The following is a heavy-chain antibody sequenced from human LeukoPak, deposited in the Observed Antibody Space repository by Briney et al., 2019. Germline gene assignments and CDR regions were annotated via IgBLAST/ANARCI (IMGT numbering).Heavy chain of an antibody. V-gene: IGHV4-39*01. CDR2: IYYSGTT. CDR3: ARSVDSSDY. CDR1: GGSISRSSYY. Sequence: ASETLSLTCSVSGGSISRSSYYWGWIRQPPGKGLQWIGSIYYSGTTYYSPSLKSRVTISVDTSENQFSLKLSSVTAADTAVYYCARSVDSSDYWGQGTLVTVSS. J-gene: IGHJ4*02. D-gene: IGHD5-12*01.